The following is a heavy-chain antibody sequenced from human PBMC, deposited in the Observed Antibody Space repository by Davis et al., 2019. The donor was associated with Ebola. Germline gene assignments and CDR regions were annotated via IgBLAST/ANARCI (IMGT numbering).Heavy chain of an antibody. Sequence: GESLKISCKDSGNSFNTHWIGWVRQLPGKGLEWMGIIYTGYSDTRYSPSFRGQVTISADKSIKTAFLQWSSLKASDTAMYYCASLRRTISGMDDAFDIWGQGTMVTVSS. J-gene: IGHJ3*02. CDR1: GNSFNTHW. D-gene: IGHD2-15*01. V-gene: IGHV5-51*01. CDR3: ASLRRTISGMDDAFDI. CDR2: IYTGYSDT.